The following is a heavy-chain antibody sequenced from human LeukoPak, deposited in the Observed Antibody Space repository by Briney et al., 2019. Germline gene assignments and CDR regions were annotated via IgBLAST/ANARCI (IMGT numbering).Heavy chain of an antibody. J-gene: IGHJ6*03. D-gene: IGHD2-8*02. CDR1: GFTFSSYS. CDR2: ISGSGGST. CDR3: AKVVLVGYYMDV. V-gene: IGHV3-23*01. Sequence: PGGSLRLSCAASGFTFSSYSMNWVRQAPGKGLEWVSAISGSGGSTYYADSVKGRFTISRDNSKNTLYLQMNSLRAEDTAVYYCAKVVLVGYYMDVWGKGTTVTVSS.